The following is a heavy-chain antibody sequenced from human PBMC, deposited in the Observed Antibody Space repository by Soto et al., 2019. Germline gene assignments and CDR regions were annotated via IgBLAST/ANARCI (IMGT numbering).Heavy chain of an antibody. CDR2: IYYSGST. V-gene: IGHV4-59*01. J-gene: IGHJ1*01. Sequence: SETLSLTCTVSGGSISSYYWSWIRQPPGKGLEWIGYIYYSGSTNYNPSLKSRVTISVDTSKNTLYLEMNSLGAEDTFLYYCAREDHSSGRAGTFRLWGQGTLVTVSS. D-gene: IGHD3-22*01. CDR1: GGSISSYY. CDR3: AREDHSSGRAGTFRL.